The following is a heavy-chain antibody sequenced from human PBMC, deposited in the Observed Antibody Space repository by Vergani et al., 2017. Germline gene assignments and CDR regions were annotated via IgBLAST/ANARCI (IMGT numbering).Heavy chain of an antibody. D-gene: IGHD3-22*01. J-gene: IGHJ4*02. CDR1: GYTFTSYA. CDR2: INAGNGNT. Sequence: QVQLVQSGAEVKKPGASVKVSCKASGYTFTSYAMHWVRQAPGQRLEWMGWINAGNGNTKYSQKFQGRVTITRDTSAGTAYMELSSLRSEDTAVYYCARDRPTNYYYDSSGYSYWGQGTLVTVSS. V-gene: IGHV1-3*01. CDR3: ARDRPTNYYYDSSGYSY.